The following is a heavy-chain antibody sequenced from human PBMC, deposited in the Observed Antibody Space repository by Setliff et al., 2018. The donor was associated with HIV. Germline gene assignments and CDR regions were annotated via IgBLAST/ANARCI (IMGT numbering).Heavy chain of an antibody. CDR1: GDTFTKYG. Sequence: ASVKVSCKASGDTFTKYGISWARQAPGQGLEWMGWISTYNGNTIYAQKFQGRVTMTTDTSTSTAYMELRSLRSDDTALYYCARDGFVDRATGTTHLDSWGQGTLVTVSS. D-gene: IGHD1-1*01. J-gene: IGHJ4*02. CDR2: ISTYNGNT. V-gene: IGHV1-18*01. CDR3: ARDGFVDRATGTTHLDS.